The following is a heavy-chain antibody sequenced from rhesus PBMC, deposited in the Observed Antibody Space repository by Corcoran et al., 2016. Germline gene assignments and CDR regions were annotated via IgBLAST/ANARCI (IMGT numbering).Heavy chain of an antibody. CDR1: GFTFRSSG. D-gene: IGHD3-16*01. J-gene: IGHJ4*01. V-gene: IGHV3S5*01. Sequence: EVQLVETGGGLVQPGGSLKLSCAASGFTFRSSGMSWVRQAPGKGLEWVSAINSDGGTTYYADSVKGRFTIARDNSKNTRSLQMNSLRAEDTAVYYCAVTAYYSGSDFDYWGQGVLVTVSS. CDR2: INSDGGTT. CDR3: AVTAYYSGSDFDY.